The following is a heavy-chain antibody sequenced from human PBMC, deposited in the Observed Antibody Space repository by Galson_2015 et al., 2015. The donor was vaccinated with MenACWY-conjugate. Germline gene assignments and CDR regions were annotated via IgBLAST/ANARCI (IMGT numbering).Heavy chain of an antibody. D-gene: IGHD3-10*01. J-gene: IGHJ4*02. CDR2: INAGNGNT. V-gene: IGHV1-3*01. CDR3: ARGRLGKVRGVLGGYYFDY. Sequence: SVKVSCKASGYTFTGYAMHWVRQAPGQRLEWMGWINAGNGNTKYSQKFQGRVTITRDTSASTAYMELSSLRSEDTAVYYCARGRLGKVRGVLGGYYFDYWGQGTLVTVSS. CDR1: GYTFTGYA.